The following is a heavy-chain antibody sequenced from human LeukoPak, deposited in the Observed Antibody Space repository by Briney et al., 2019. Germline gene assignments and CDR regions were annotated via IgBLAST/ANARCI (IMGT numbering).Heavy chain of an antibody. CDR3: AKDQVITMVRGVIITGGFDY. Sequence: GRSLRLSCAASGFTVSSNYMSWVRQAPGKGLEWVSAISGSGGSTYYADSVKGRFTVSRDNSKNTLYLQMNSLRAEDTAVYYCAKDQVITMVRGVIITGGFDYWGQGTLVTVSS. CDR2: ISGSGGST. D-gene: IGHD3-10*01. J-gene: IGHJ4*02. V-gene: IGHV3-23*01. CDR1: GFTVSSNY.